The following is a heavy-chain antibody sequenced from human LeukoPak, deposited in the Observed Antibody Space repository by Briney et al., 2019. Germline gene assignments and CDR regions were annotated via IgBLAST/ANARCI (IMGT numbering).Heavy chain of an antibody. CDR1: GGSVSSYY. V-gene: IGHV4-59*08. CDR3: ARRDMIVGGFDY. J-gene: IGHJ4*02. CDR2: IYYSGST. Sequence: SETLSLTCTVSGGSVSSYYWSWIRQPPGEGLEWIGYIYYSGSTNYNPSLKSRVTISVDTSKNQFSLKLSSVTAADTAVYYCARRDMIVGGFDYWGQGTLVTVSS. D-gene: IGHD3-22*01.